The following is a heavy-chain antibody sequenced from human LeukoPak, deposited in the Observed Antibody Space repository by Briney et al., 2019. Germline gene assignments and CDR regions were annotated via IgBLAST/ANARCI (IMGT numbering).Heavy chain of an antibody. CDR2: IKSKTDGGTT. V-gene: IGHV3-15*01. J-gene: IGHJ4*02. CDR3: TTGSPLLWFGELFFDY. D-gene: IGHD3-10*01. Sequence: GGSLRLSCAASGFTFSNAWMSWVRQAPGKGLEWVGRIKSKTDGGTTDYAAPVKGKFTISRDDSKNTLYLQMNSLKTEDTAVYYCTTGSPLLWFGELFFDYWGQGTLVTVSS. CDR1: GFTFSNAW.